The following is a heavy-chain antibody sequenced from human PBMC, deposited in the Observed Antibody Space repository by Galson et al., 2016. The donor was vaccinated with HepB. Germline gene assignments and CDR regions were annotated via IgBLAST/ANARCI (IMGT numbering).Heavy chain of an antibody. J-gene: IGHJ5*02. V-gene: IGHV6-1*01. D-gene: IGHD2-21*01. CDR3: ARAEANWDGGGDNWFDP. CDR1: GDSVSTNSGA. CDR2: TYYRPKWWN. Sequence: CAISGDSVSTNSGAWNWIRQSPSRGLEWLGRTYYRPKWWNAYALSVKSRITINPDTSKNQISLQLNSVTPEDTAVYYCARAEANWDGGGDNWFDPWGQGTLVTVSS.